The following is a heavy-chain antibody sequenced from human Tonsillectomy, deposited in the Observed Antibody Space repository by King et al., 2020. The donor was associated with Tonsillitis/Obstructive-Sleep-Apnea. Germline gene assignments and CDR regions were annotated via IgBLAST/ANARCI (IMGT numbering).Heavy chain of an antibody. J-gene: IGHJ2*01. CDR1: GGTFSSYA. Sequence: QLVQSGAEVKKPGSSVKVSCKASGGTFSSYAISWVRQAPGQGLEWMGGIIPILGIANYAQKFQGRVTITADKSTSTAYMELSILRSEDTAVYYCARARLTGVRYWYFDLWGRGTLVTVSS. CDR3: ARARLTGVRYWYFDL. CDR2: IIPILGIA. V-gene: IGHV1-69*10. D-gene: IGHD1-20*01.